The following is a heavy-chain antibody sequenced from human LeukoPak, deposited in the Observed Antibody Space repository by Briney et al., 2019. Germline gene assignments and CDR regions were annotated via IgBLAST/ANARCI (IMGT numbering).Heavy chain of an antibody. CDR2: IYSGGST. J-gene: IGHJ4*02. Sequence: GGSLRLSCAASGFTFSNYWMSWVRQAPGKGLEWVSVIYSGGSTYYADSVKGRFTISRDNSKYTLYLQMNSLRAEDTAVYYCARDYPYYYDSSGYYSFDYWGQGTLVTVSS. CDR1: GFTFSNYW. CDR3: ARDYPYYYDSSGYYSFDY. V-gene: IGHV3-66*01. D-gene: IGHD3-22*01.